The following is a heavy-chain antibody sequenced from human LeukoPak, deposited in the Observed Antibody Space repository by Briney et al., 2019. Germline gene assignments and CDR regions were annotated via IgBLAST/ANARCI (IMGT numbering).Heavy chain of an antibody. D-gene: IGHD1-7*01. CDR1: GFTFSSYG. V-gene: IGHV3-30*02. J-gene: IGHJ5*02. Sequence: PGGSLRLSCAASGFTFSSYGMHWVRQAPGKGLEWVAFIRYDGSNKYYADSVKGRFTISRDNSKNTLYLQMNSLRAEDTAVYYCAREGMGTTFSAWFDPWGQGTLVTVSS. CDR2: IRYDGSNK. CDR3: AREGMGTTFSAWFDP.